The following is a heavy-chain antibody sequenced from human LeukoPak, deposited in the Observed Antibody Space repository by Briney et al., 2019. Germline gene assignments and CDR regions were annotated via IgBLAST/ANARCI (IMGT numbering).Heavy chain of an antibody. CDR1: GDCISSYY. V-gene: IGHV4-59*01. Sequence: PSETLSLTCTVSGDCISSYYWSWIRQPPGKGLEWIGYIYYSGSTNYNPSLKSRVTISVDTSKNQFSLKLSSVTAADTAVYYCARGAYDWDYWGQGTLVTVSS. D-gene: IGHD5-12*01. CDR3: ARGAYDWDY. J-gene: IGHJ4*02. CDR2: IYYSGST.